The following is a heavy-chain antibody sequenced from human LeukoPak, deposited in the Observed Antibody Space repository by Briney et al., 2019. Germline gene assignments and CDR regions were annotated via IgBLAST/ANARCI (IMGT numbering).Heavy chain of an antibody. CDR3: AKIVVTGFHY. D-gene: IGHD2-21*02. J-gene: IGHJ4*02. V-gene: IGHV3-30*18. Sequence: GGSLRLSCAASGFTFSSYGMHWVRQAPGKGLEWVAVISYDRRNTYYADSVKGRFTISRDNSKNTLYLQMNSLRAEDTAVYYCAKIVVTGFHYWGQGTLVTVSS. CDR2: ISYDRRNT. CDR1: GFTFSSYG.